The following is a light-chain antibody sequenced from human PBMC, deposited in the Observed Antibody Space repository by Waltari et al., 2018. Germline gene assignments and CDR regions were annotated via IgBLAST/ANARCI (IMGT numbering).Light chain of an antibody. Sequence: CRASQTVRPTSLALYQQKPGQAPTLLIYGASSRATGIPDRFSGSGSGTDFSLTISSLEPEDFAVYYCQQYDISPLTFGGGTKVEIK. J-gene: IGKJ4*01. CDR2: GAS. CDR1: QTVRPTS. V-gene: IGKV3-20*01. CDR3: QQYDISPLT.